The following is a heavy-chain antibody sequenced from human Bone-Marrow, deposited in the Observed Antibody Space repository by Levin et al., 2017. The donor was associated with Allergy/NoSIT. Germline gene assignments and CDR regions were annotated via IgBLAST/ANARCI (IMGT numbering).Heavy chain of an antibody. J-gene: IGHJ4*02. CDR3: ATTYYYGSGSYLDDY. CDR2: ISYDGSNK. CDR1: GFTFSSYA. D-gene: IGHD3-10*01. Sequence: LSLTCAASGFTFSSYAMHWVRQAPGKGLEWVAVISYDGSNKYYADSVKGRFTISRDNSKNTLYLQMNSLRAEDTAVYYCATTYYYGSGSYLDDYWGQGTLVTVSS. V-gene: IGHV3-30-3*01.